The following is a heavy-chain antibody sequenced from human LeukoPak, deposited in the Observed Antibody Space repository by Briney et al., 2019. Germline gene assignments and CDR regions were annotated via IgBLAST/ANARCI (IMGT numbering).Heavy chain of an antibody. CDR2: ISGSGDNT. J-gene: IGHJ4*02. V-gene: IGHV3-23*01. CDR3: AKRSGYTTGWFFDF. CDR1: GFSFSSYA. D-gene: IGHD1-1*01. Sequence: GGSLKLSCAASGFSFSSYAMGWVRQAPGKGLEGVSSISGSGDNTYYAESVKGRFTISRDNSKSTLFLQMNSLRAEDSAIFYCAKRSGYTTGWFFDFWGQGTLVTVSS.